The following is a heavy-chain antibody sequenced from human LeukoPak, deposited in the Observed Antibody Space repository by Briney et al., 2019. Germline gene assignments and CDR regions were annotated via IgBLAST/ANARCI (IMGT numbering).Heavy chain of an antibody. CDR1: GGSFSGYY. Sequence: SETLSLNCAVYGGSFSGYYWSWIRQPPGKGLEWIGEINHSGSTNYNPSLKSRVTISVDTSKNQFSLKLSSVTAADTAVYYCARVWSPGGAFDIWGQGTMVTVSS. CDR3: ARVWSPGGAFDI. D-gene: IGHD3-10*01. CDR2: INHSGST. J-gene: IGHJ3*02. V-gene: IGHV4-34*01.